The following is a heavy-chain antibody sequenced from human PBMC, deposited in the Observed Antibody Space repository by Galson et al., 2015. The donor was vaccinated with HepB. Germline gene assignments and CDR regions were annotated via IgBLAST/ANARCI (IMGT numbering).Heavy chain of an antibody. V-gene: IGHV1-24*01. Sequence: SVKVSCKVSGYTLTELSMHWVRQAPGKGLEWMGGFDPEDGETIYAQKFQGRVTMTEDTSTDTAYMELSSLRSEDTAVYYSATDWRSGSSTAFDIWGQGTMVTVSS. D-gene: IGHD1-26*01. J-gene: IGHJ3*02. CDR3: ATDWRSGSSTAFDI. CDR2: FDPEDGET. CDR1: GYTLTELS.